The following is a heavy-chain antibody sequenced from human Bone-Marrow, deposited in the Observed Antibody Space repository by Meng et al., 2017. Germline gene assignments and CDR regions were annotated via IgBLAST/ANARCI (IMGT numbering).Heavy chain of an antibody. V-gene: IGHV1-18*04. Sequence: ASVKVSCKRSGYTFTSYYMHWVRQAPGQGLEWMGWISAYNGNTNYAQKLQGRVTMTTDTSTSTAYMELRSLRSDDTAVYYCARVAYSSGPNWFDPWGQGTLVTVSS. CDR2: ISAYNGNT. CDR1: GYTFTSYY. J-gene: IGHJ5*02. CDR3: ARVAYSSGPNWFDP. D-gene: IGHD6-19*01.